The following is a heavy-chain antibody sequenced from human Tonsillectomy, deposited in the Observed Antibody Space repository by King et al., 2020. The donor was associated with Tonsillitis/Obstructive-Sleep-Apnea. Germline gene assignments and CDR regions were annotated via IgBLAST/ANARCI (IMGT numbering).Heavy chain of an antibody. J-gene: IGHJ4*02. D-gene: IGHD2-8*01. CDR1: GESFSGYY. CDR3: ARGIVLMVYATFDY. Sequence: VQLQQWGAGLLKPSETLSLTCAVYGESFSGYYWSWIRQPPGKGLEWIGEINHSGSTSYNPSLKSRVTISVDTSKNQFSLKLSSVTAADTAVYYCARGIVLMVYATFDYWGQGTLVTVSS. V-gene: IGHV4-34*01. CDR2: INHSGST.